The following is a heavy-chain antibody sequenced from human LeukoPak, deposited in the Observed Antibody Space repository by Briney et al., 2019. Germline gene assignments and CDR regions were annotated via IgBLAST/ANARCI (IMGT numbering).Heavy chain of an antibody. CDR2: INPNSGGT. CDR1: GYTFTGYY. J-gene: IGHJ4*02. Sequence: ASVKVSCKTSGYTFTGYYMHWVRQAPGQGLEWMGWINPNSGGTNYAQKFQGRVTMTRDTSISTAYMELSRLRSDDTAVYYCAESAPIGSGWTDYWGQGTLVTVSS. V-gene: IGHV1-2*02. D-gene: IGHD6-19*01. CDR3: AESAPIGSGWTDY.